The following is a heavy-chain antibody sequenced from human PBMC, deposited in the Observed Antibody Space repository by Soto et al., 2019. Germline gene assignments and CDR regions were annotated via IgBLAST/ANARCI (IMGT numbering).Heavy chain of an antibody. Sequence: ASVKVSCKASGFTFSNYGLNWVRQAPGQGLEWMGWVSANNGHTNYAQNLQGRVSMTTDTSTSTAYMELRGLTFDDTAVYYCARDIESVTAKHFFYYYAMDVWCQVTTVTVSS. V-gene: IGHV1-18*01. CDR1: GFTFSNYG. J-gene: IGHJ6*02. CDR3: ARDIESVTAKHFFYYYAMDV. D-gene: IGHD2-8*01. CDR2: VSANNGHT.